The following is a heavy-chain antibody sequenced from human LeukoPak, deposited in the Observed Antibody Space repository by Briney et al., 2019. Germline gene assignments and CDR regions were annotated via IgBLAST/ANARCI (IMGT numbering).Heavy chain of an antibody. CDR3: AKDVGYSSSDYFDY. CDR2: ISGSGGST. D-gene: IGHD6-6*01. Sequence: GGSRRLSCAASGFTFSSYATSWVRQAPGKGLEWVSAISGSGGSTYYADSVKGRFTISRDNSKNTLYLQMNSLRAEDTAVYYCAKDVGYSSSDYFDYWGQGTLDTVSS. CDR1: GFTFSSYA. J-gene: IGHJ4*02. V-gene: IGHV3-23*01.